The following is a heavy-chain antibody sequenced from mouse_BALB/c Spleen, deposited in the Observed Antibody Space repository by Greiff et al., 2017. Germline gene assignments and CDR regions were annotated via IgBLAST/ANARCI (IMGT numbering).Heavy chain of an antibody. V-gene: IGHV3-5*02. D-gene: IGHD2-14*01. CDR2: IYYSGTI. CDR3: ARDDYRYDYFDY. CDR1: GISITTGNYR. J-gene: IGHJ2*01. Sequence: EVKLVESGPGLVKPSQTVSLTCTVTGISITTGNYRWSWIRQFPGHKLEWIGYIYYSGTITYNPSLTSRTTITRDTSKNQFFLEMNSLTAEDTATYYCARDDYRYDYFDYWGQGTTLTVSS.